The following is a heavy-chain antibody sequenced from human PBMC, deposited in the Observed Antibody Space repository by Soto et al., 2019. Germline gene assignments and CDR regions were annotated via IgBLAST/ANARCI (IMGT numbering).Heavy chain of an antibody. CDR2: IIPILGIA. Sequence: ASVKVSCKASGGTFSSYTISWVRQAPGQGLEWMGRIIPILGIANYAQKFQGRVTITADKSTSTAYMELSSLRSEDTAVYYCARDLARRDAVVPAAIDYYYYMDVWGKGTTVTVSS. D-gene: IGHD2-2*01. CDR1: GGTFSSYT. J-gene: IGHJ6*03. V-gene: IGHV1-69*04. CDR3: ARDLARRDAVVPAAIDYYYYMDV.